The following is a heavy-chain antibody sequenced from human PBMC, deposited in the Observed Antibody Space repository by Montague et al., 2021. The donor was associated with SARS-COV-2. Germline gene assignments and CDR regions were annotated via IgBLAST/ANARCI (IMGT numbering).Heavy chain of an antibody. V-gene: IGHV2-70*01. Sequence: PALVKPTQTLTLTCTFSGFSLSTSGMCVSWIRQPPGKALEWLALIDWXDDKYYSTSLKTRLTISKDTSKNQVVLTMTNMDPVDTATYYCARTPIVATTYYNCYYYGMDVWGQGTTVTVSS. D-gene: IGHD5-12*01. CDR3: ARTPIVATTYYNCYYYGMDV. J-gene: IGHJ6*02. CDR1: GFSLSTSGMC. CDR2: IDWXDDK.